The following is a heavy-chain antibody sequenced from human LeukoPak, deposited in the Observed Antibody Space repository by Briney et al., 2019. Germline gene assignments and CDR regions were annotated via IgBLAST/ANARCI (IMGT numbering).Heavy chain of an antibody. CDR1: GLTVSSYW. CDR3: ATGQQLGY. CDR2: IKQDGSDK. V-gene: IGHV3-7*01. J-gene: IGHJ4*02. Sequence: GGSLRLSCVASGLTVSSYWMGWVRQALGRGLEWVANIKQDGSDKYYVDSVKGRFTISRDNAKKSLYLQMNSLRAEDTAVSYCATGQQLGYWGQGTLVTVFS. D-gene: IGHD6-13*01.